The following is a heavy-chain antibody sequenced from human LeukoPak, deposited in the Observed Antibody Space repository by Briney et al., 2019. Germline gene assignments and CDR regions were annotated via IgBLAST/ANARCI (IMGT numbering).Heavy chain of an antibody. V-gene: IGHV3-7*01. CDR2: IKQDGSEK. Sequence: GGSLRLFCAASEFTFSTYWMRWVRQAPGKGLEWVANIKQDGSEKYYVDSVKGRFTISRDNVKNSLYLQMNSLRAEDTAVDYCAREPLTIFGVVQYYFDYWGQGTLVTVSS. J-gene: IGHJ4*02. CDR1: EFTFSTYW. CDR3: AREPLTIFGVVQYYFDY. D-gene: IGHD3-3*01.